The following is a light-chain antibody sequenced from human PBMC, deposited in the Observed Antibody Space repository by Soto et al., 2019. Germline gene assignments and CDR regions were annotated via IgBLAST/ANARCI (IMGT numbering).Light chain of an antibody. CDR2: GAS. Sequence: IGLKQSPGTLTLSTGERATLSCRAIQSVSSSYLAWYQQKPGQAPRLLIYGASSRATGIPDRFSGSGSGTDFTLTISRLEPEDFAVYYCQQYGSSPRITFGQGTRLEIK. V-gene: IGKV3-20*01. J-gene: IGKJ5*01. CDR1: QSVSSSY. CDR3: QQYGSSPRIT.